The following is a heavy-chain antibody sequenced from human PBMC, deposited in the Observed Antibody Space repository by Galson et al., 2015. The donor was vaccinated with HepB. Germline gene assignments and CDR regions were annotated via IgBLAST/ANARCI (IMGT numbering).Heavy chain of an antibody. D-gene: IGHD2-2*02. J-gene: IGHJ6*03. V-gene: IGHV1-69*10. CDR2: IIPILGIA. CDR1: GGTFSSYA. Sequence: SVKVSCKASGGTFSSYAISWVRQAPGQGLEWMGGIIPILGIANYAQRFQGRVTITADKSTSTAYMELSSLRSEDTAVYYCARSPSYCSSTSCYNPGAVTIPYYYYMDVWGKGTTVTVSS. CDR3: ARSPSYCSSTSCYNPGAVTIPYYYYMDV.